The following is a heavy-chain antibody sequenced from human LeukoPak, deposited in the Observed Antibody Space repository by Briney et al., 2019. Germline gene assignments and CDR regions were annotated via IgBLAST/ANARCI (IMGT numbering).Heavy chain of an antibody. V-gene: IGHV4-59*01. Sequence: SETLSLTCPVSGGSISSYYWSWIRQPPGKGLEWIGYIYYSRSTNYNPSLKSRVTISVDTSKNQFSLKLSSVTAADTAVYYCARSYYDFWSGYLDAFDIWGQGTMVTVSS. CDR2: IYYSRST. D-gene: IGHD3-3*01. CDR3: ARSYYDFWSGYLDAFDI. CDR1: GGSISSYY. J-gene: IGHJ3*02.